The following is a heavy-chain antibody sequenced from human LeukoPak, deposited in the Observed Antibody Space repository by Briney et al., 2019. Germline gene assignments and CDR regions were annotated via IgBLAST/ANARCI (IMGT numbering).Heavy chain of an antibody. V-gene: IGHV1-24*01. D-gene: IGHD3-22*01. Sequence: ASVKVSCKASGYTFTSYGISWVRQAPGQGLEWMGGFDPEDGETIYAQSFQGRVSMTEDTSTDTAYMELSSLRSEDTAVYYCATVLDYYDSSGTKGPFDIWGQGTMITVSS. J-gene: IGHJ3*02. CDR3: ATVLDYYDSSGTKGPFDI. CDR2: FDPEDGET. CDR1: GYTFTSYG.